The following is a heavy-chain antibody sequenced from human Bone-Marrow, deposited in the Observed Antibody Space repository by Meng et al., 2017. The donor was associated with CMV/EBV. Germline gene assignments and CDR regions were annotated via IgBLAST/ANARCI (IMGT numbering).Heavy chain of an antibody. V-gene: IGHV1-69*13. CDR2: IIPIFGTI. Sequence: SVKVSCKSSGGYFSSYVISWMRQAPGQGLEWMGGIIPIFGTINYAERFQGRVTINADASTSTAYMELSSLTSEDTAVYYCARGGYCSGSSCYSVYYTYGLDVWGQGTTVTVSS. CDR1: GGYFSSYV. D-gene: IGHD2-15*01. CDR3: ARGGYCSGSSCYSVYYTYGLDV. J-gene: IGHJ6*02.